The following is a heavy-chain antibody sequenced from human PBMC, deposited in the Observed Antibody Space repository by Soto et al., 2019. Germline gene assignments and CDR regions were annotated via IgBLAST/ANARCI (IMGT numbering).Heavy chain of an antibody. V-gene: IGHV4-4*07. J-gene: IGHJ4*02. D-gene: IGHD6-6*01. CDR1: GGSISSLY. CDR3: ARASRCKSEYECFAWLDF. Sequence: QVLLQESGPGLVKPSETLSLTCTVSGGSISSLYWAWIRQPAGKGLEWIGRIFPSGDSNYNPSLTSRVSMSLDTPKNQFSLTVTSVTTADTAVYYCARASRCKSEYECFAWLDFWGQDILVTVSS. CDR2: IFPSGDS.